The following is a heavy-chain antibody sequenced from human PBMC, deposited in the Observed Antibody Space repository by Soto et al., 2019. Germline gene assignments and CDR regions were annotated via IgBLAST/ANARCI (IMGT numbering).Heavy chain of an antibody. J-gene: IGHJ6*02. D-gene: IGHD1-1*01. V-gene: IGHV3-23*01. CDR1: GFTFSSYA. CDR2: ISGSGGST. Sequence: PGGSLRLSCAASGFTFSSYAMSWVRQAPGKGLEWVSAISGSGGSTYYADSVKGRFTISRDNSKNTLYLQMNSVRDEDKAVYYCAKDPRGRDNWNDLNGMEVWGQGTTVTVSS. CDR3: AKDPRGRDNWNDLNGMEV.